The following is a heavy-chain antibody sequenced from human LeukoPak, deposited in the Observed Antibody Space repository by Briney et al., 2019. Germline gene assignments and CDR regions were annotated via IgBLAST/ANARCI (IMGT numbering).Heavy chain of an antibody. Sequence: ASVKVSCTASGYTFTSYDINWVRQATGQGLEWMGWMNPNSGNTGYAQKFQGRVTMTRNTSISTAYMELSSLRSEDTAVYYCARTHPQVRGYSSYYFDYWGQGTLVTVSS. V-gene: IGHV1-8*01. J-gene: IGHJ4*02. CDR3: ARTHPQVRGYSSYYFDY. CDR2: MNPNSGNT. D-gene: IGHD3-10*01. CDR1: GYTFTSYD.